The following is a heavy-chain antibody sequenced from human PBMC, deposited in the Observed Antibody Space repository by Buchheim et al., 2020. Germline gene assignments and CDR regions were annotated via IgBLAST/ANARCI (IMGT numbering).Heavy chain of an antibody. D-gene: IGHD6-6*01. V-gene: IGHV3-15*01. J-gene: IGHJ4*02. Sequence: EVQLVESGGGWVKPGGSLRLSCAASGFTFSNAWMSWVGQAPGKGLEWVGRIKSKTDGGTTDYAAPVKGRFTISRDASKNTTFLQMNSLKTEDTAVYYCTTDYLAARPFDYWGQGTL. CDR2: IKSKTDGGTT. CDR1: GFTFSNAW. CDR3: TTDYLAARPFDY.